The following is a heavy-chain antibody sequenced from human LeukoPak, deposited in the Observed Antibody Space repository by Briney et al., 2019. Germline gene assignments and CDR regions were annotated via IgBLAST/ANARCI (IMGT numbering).Heavy chain of an antibody. J-gene: IGHJ3*02. D-gene: IGHD6-19*01. V-gene: IGHV4-39*01. Sequence: SETLSLTCTVSGGSISSSSYYWGWIRQPPGKGLEWIGSIYYSGSTYYNPSLKSRVTISVDTSKNQFSLKLSSVTAADTAVYYCARAPYSSGWRGHDAFDIWGQGTMVTVSS. CDR1: GGSISSSSYY. CDR2: IYYSGST. CDR3: ARAPYSSGWRGHDAFDI.